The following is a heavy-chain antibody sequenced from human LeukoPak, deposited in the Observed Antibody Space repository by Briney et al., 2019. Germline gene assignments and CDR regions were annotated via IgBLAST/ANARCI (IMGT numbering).Heavy chain of an antibody. D-gene: IGHD4-23*01. CDR2: ITPIFGTA. CDR3: VRGWLAEITVVTPYNY. Sequence: VKVSCKASGGTFSSYDISWVRQAPGQGLEWMGGITPIFGTAKYAQKFQGRVTITAVESMCTAYMELSSLRSEDTAVYYCVRGWLAEITVVTPYNYWGQGTLVTVSS. J-gene: IGHJ4*02. CDR1: GGTFSSYD. V-gene: IGHV1-69*13.